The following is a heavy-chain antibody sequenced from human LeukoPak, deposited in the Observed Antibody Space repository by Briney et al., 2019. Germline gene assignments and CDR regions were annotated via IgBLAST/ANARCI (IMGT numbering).Heavy chain of an antibody. CDR1: GFSLSTSGVG. CDR3: AHDSVGWDGFDY. D-gene: IGHD5/OR15-5a*01. J-gene: IGHJ4*02. V-gene: IGHV2-5*01. CDR2: IYWNDDR. Sequence: KESGPTLVKPTQTLTLTCTFSGFSLSTSGVGVAWIRQPPGKALECLALIYWNDDRHYSPSLKSRLSTTKDTSKNQAVPTMTNMDPLDTGTYYCAHDSVGWDGFDYWGQGILVTVSS.